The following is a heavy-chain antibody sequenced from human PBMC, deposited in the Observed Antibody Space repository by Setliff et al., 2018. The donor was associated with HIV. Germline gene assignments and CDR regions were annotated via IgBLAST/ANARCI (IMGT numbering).Heavy chain of an antibody. J-gene: IGHJ4*02. Sequence: SETLSLXXTVSGGPISTSRHYWGWIRQPPGKGLEWIGSIYYTGSTNYNPSLQSRVTISMVASRNQFSLKVTSVTAADTAVYYCAKGAGFYGDYTFDHWGXGRQVTVSS. V-gene: IGHV4-39*07. CDR3: AKGAGFYGDYTFDH. D-gene: IGHD4-17*01. CDR2: IYYTGST. CDR1: GGPISTSRHY.